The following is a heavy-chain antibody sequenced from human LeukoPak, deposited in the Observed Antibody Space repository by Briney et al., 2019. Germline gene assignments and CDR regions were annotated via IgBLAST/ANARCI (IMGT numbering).Heavy chain of an antibody. V-gene: IGHV3-21*01. Sequence: GGSLRLSCAASGFTFSSYAMSWVRQAPGKGLEWVSSISSSSSYIYYADSVKGRFTISRDNAKNSLYLQMNSLRAEDTAVYYCARGDYGDDSDGGWFDPWGQGTLVTVSS. J-gene: IGHJ5*02. CDR3: ARGDYGDDSDGGWFDP. CDR2: ISSSSSYI. D-gene: IGHD4-17*01. CDR1: GFTFSSYA.